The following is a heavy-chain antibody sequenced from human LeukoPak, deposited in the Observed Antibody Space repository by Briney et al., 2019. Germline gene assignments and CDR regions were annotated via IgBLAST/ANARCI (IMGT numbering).Heavy chain of an antibody. D-gene: IGHD3-9*01. CDR3: ARDPSGPGYYDH. CDR1: GGSISSYY. V-gene: IGHV4-59*01. CDR2: IYYSGST. J-gene: IGHJ4*02. Sequence: SETLSLTCTVSGGSISSYYWSWIRQPPGEGLEWIGYIYYSGSTNYNPSLKSRVTISVDTSKNQFSLKLSSVTAADTAVYYCARDPSGPGYYDHWGQGTLVTISS.